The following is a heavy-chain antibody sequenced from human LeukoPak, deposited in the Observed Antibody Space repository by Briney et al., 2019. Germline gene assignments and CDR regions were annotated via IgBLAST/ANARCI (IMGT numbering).Heavy chain of an antibody. CDR2: INHSGST. CDR3: ARGGLSGSYS. J-gene: IGHJ5*02. D-gene: IGHD3-10*01. Sequence: SETLSLTCAVYGGYFSGYYWSWIRQPPGKGLEWIGEINHSGSTNYNPSLKSRVTISVDTSKNQFSLKLSSVTAADTAVYYCARGGLSGSYSWGQGTLVTVSS. CDR1: GGYFSGYY. V-gene: IGHV4-34*01.